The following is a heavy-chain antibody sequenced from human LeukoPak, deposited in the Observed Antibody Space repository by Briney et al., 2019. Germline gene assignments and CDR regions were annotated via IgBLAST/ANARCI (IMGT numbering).Heavy chain of an antibody. CDR2: IYYSGST. CDR3: ARGLWSGLRLGELSLIFDY. D-gene: IGHD3-16*02. CDR1: GGSISSGGYS. V-gene: IGHV4-61*08. J-gene: IGHJ4*02. Sequence: PSETLSLTCAVSGGSISSGGYSWSWIRQPPGKGLEWIGYIYYSGSTNYNPSLKSRVTISVDTSKNQFSLKLSSVTAADTAVYYCARGLWSGLRLGELSLIFDYWGQGTLVTVSS.